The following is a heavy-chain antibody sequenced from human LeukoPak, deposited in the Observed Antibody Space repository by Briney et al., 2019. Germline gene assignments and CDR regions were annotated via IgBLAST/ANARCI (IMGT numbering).Heavy chain of an antibody. Sequence: ASVKVSCKASGGTFSSYAISWVRQAPGQGLERMGGIIPIFGTANYAQKFQGRVTITTDESTSTAYMELSSLRSEDTAVYYCARDGSFSVGATTHDAFDIWGQGTMVTVSS. D-gene: IGHD1-26*01. V-gene: IGHV1-69*05. J-gene: IGHJ3*02. CDR3: ARDGSFSVGATTHDAFDI. CDR1: GGTFSSYA. CDR2: IIPIFGTA.